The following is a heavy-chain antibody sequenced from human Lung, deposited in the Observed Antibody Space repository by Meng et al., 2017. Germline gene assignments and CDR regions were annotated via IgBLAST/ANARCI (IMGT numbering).Heavy chain of an antibody. Sequence: QQQLVQSGDEVPEPGASVKVSCKPSGYNFSDYYIHWVRRAPGQGLEWMGRINPKSGNTHYEQKFQARVTMTGDTSISTAYMELSGLRSADTAMYYCARDEDITAAGKLFGDYWGQGTLVTVSS. D-gene: IGHD6-25*01. J-gene: IGHJ4*02. CDR3: ARDEDITAAGKLFGDY. CDR2: INPKSGNT. CDR1: GYNFSDYY. V-gene: IGHV1-2*06.